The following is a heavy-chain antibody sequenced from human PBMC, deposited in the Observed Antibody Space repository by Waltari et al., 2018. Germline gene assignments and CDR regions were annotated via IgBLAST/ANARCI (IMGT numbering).Heavy chain of an antibody. D-gene: IGHD7-27*01. CDR1: GHSISSTYY. J-gene: IGHJ4*02. V-gene: IGHV4-38-2*01. CDR3: AAYLPDWGRGRDY. Sequence: QVQLQESGPGLVKPSETLSITCSVSGHSISSTYYWGWMRQSPANGLEWIASIYHSGSTYYNPSLLRRVPISLDPSKSRFFLNLRSVTAADTAVYYWAAYLPDWGRGRDYWGQGTLVTVSS. CDR2: IYHSGST.